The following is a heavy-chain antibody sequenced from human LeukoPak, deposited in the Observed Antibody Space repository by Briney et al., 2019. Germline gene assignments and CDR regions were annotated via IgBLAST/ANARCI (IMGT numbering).Heavy chain of an antibody. CDR1: GYTFTSYD. Sequence: RASVTVSCKASGYTFTSYDINWVRQAPGEGVEGMGWMNPNSCNSGYAQKFQGRVTITRNTSISTAYMELSSLRSEDTAVYYCARRWRRVPAGPLDVWGKGTTVTVSS. V-gene: IGHV1-8*01. D-gene: IGHD2-2*01. CDR3: ARRWRRVPAGPLDV. J-gene: IGHJ6*04. CDR2: MNPNSCNS.